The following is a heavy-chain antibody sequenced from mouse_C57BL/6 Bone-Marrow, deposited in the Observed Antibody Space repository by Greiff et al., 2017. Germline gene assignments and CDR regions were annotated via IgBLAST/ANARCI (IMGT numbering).Heavy chain of an antibody. J-gene: IGHJ3*01. CDR1: GYTFTSYW. D-gene: IGHD4-1*01. CDR3: ARGRTGTGFAY. Sequence: QVQLQQPGAELVRPGSSVKLSCKASGYTFTSYWMDWVKQRPGQGLEWIGNIYPSDSETHYNQKFKDKATLTVDKSSSTAYMQLSRLTSEDSAVYYCARGRTGTGFAYWGQGTLVTVSA. V-gene: IGHV1-61*01. CDR2: IYPSDSET.